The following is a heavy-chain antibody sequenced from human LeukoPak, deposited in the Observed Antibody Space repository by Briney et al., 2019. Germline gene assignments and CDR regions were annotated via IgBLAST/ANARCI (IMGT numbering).Heavy chain of an antibody. J-gene: IGHJ4*02. D-gene: IGHD7-27*01. V-gene: IGHV1-46*01. CDR1: GYTFTTYY. CDR3: ARERNWGKEDYFDY. Sequence: ASVKVSCKASGYTFTTYYMHWVRQARGQGLEWMGIINTSGGNTNYAQKFQGRVTMTRDTSTSTVYMELSSLRSEDTAVYYCARERNWGKEDYFDYWGQGTLVTVSS. CDR2: INTSGGNT.